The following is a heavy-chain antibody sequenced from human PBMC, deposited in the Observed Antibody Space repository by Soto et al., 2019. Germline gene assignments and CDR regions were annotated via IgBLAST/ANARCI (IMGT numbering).Heavy chain of an antibody. CDR1: GFTVSSNY. D-gene: IGHD4-17*01. Sequence: GGSLRLSCAASGFTVSSNYMSWVRQAPGKGLEWVSVIYSGGSTYYADSVKGRFTISRDNSKNTLYLQMNSLRAEATAVYYCARGSTDYGDHGASYYYGMDVWGQGTTVTVSS. CDR2: IYSGGST. CDR3: ARGSTDYGDHGASYYYGMDV. J-gene: IGHJ6*02. V-gene: IGHV3-53*01.